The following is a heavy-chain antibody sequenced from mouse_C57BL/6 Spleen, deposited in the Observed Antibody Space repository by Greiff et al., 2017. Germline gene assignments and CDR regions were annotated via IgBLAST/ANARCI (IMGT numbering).Heavy chain of an antibody. CDR3: ARERGNWGPWFAY. CDR1: GFSLTSYG. D-gene: IGHD4-1*01. Sequence: VQLQQSGPGLVQPSQSLSITCTVSGFSLTSYGVHWVRQSPGKGLEWLGVIWRGGSTDYNAAFISRLSISKDNSKSQVFFKMDSLQADDTAIYYCARERGNWGPWFAYWGQGTLVTVSA. CDR2: IWRGGST. V-gene: IGHV2-2*01. J-gene: IGHJ3*01.